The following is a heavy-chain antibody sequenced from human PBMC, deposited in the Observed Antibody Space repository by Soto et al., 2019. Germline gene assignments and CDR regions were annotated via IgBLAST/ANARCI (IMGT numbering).Heavy chain of an antibody. D-gene: IGHD2-2*01. CDR3: AGERYQLLNYYYGMDV. CDR2: IYYSGST. CDR1: GGSISSGDYY. J-gene: IGHJ6*02. V-gene: IGHV4-30-4*01. Sequence: SETLSLTCTVSGGSISSGDYYWSWIRQPPGKGLEWIGYIYYSGSTYYNPSLKSRVTISVDTSKNQFSLKLSSVTAADTAVYYCAGERYQLLNYYYGMDVWGQGTTVTVSS.